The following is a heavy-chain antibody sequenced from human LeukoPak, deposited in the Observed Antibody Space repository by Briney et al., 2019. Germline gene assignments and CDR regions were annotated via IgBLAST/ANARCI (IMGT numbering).Heavy chain of an antibody. CDR1: GFTFSSFE. D-gene: IGHD2-2*02. CDR2: ISSSGSTI. V-gene: IGHV3-48*03. CDR3: ASFDCSSTSCYMNYYYYMDV. Sequence: PGGSLSLSCAASGFTFSSFEVIGVRPAPGEGREWGSYISSSGSTIYYADSVKGRFTISRDNAKTSLYLQMNSLRAEDTAVYYCASFDCSSTSCYMNYYYYMDVWGKGTTVTVSS. J-gene: IGHJ6*03.